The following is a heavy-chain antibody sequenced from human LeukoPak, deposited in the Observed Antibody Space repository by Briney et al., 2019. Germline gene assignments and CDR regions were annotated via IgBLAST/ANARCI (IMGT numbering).Heavy chain of an antibody. J-gene: IGHJ3*02. V-gene: IGHV3-74*01. D-gene: IGHD5-18*01. Sequence: GGSLRLSCAAPGFTFSNYWMHWVRQVGKGLVWVSRINSDGSRANYADSVEGRFTISRDNAKNTVHLQMNSLRVEDTAVYYCARAGYAFDIWGQGKMVTVSS. CDR3: ARAGYAFDI. CDR1: GFTFSNYW. CDR2: INSDGSRA.